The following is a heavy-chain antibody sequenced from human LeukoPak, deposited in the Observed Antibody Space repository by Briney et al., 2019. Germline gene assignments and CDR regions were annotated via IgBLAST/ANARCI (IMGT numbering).Heavy chain of an antibody. CDR3: ARVVKVAPHKAAAEINWFDP. J-gene: IGHJ5*02. CDR2: INPNSGGT. CDR1: GYTFTGYY. V-gene: IGHV1-2*02. D-gene: IGHD6-13*01. Sequence: ASVKVSCKASGYTFTGYYMHWVRQAPGQGLEWMGWINPNSGGTNYAQKFQGRVTMTRDTSISTACMELSRLRSDDTAVYYCARVVKVAPHKAAAEINWFDPWGQGTLVTVSS.